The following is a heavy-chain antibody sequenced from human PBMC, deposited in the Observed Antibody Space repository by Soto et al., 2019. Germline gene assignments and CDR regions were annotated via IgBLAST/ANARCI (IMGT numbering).Heavy chain of an antibody. CDR2: ITRSGTI. Sequence: SETLSLSCAVYGGSFSDYYWSWIRQPPGKGLEWIGEITRSGTINYNPSLMSRVTISIDTSTNYFSLKLSSVTAADTAMYYCARPWDYWGQGTLVTVSS. CDR1: GGSFSDYY. V-gene: IGHV4-34*01. CDR3: ARPWDY. J-gene: IGHJ4*02.